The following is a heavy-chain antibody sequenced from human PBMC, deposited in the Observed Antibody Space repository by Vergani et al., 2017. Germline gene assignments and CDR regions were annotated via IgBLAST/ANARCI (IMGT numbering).Heavy chain of an antibody. CDR2: MSVDGTTK. D-gene: IGHD1-26*01. Sequence: QVQLVESGGGLVQPGRSLRLSCAASGFTFSNYDINWVRQAPGKGLEWVAVMSVDGTTKYYADSVKGRFTVSRDNSQNTVYLQMNSLRTEDTAVYYCAKGEVYSGSDDNRRFAYWGQGALVTVSS. V-gene: IGHV3-30*18. J-gene: IGHJ4*02. CDR1: GFTFSNYD. CDR3: AKGEVYSGSDDNRRFAY.